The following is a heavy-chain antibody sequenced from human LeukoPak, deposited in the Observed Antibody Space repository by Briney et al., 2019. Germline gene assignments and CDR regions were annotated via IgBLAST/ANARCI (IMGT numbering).Heavy chain of an antibody. Sequence: SETLSHTCTLWGGSISSYYWSWIRQPAGKGLEWIGRIYTSGSTNYNPSLKSRVTMSVDTSKNQFSLKLSSVTAADTAVYYCARVALAGAFDIWGQGTMVTVSS. D-gene: IGHD6-19*01. CDR3: ARVALAGAFDI. V-gene: IGHV4-4*07. J-gene: IGHJ3*02. CDR2: IYTSGST. CDR1: GGSISSYY.